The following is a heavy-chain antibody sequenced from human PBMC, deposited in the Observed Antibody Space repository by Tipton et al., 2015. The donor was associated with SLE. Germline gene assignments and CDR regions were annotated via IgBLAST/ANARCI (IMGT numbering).Heavy chain of an antibody. V-gene: IGHV4-39*07. D-gene: IGHD2-2*01. CDR1: GGSIWSSYHY. Sequence: TLSLTCTVSGGSIWSSYHYWGWIRQPPGKGLEWIGSIYYSGGTYYNPYLKSRVTVSVDTSTNQFSLKLTSVTAADTAVYYCARDGGGTRFCSNSGCFPDGFDVWAQGTMVTVSS. J-gene: IGHJ3*01. CDR2: IYYSGGT. CDR3: ARDGGGTRFCSNSGCFPDGFDV.